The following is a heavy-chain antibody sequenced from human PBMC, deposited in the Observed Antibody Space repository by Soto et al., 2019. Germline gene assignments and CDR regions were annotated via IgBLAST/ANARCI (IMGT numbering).Heavy chain of an antibody. Sequence: QVQLVESGGGVVQPGRSLRLSCAASGFTFSTYGMHWVRQAPGKGLEWVAVIWYDGSNKFYADSVKGRFTISRDNSKNTLYLQMTSLRAEDTAVYNCARGLDGGTSPFDYWGQGTLVTVSS. V-gene: IGHV3-33*01. CDR3: ARGLDGGTSPFDY. CDR2: IWYDGSNK. CDR1: GFTFSTYG. J-gene: IGHJ4*02. D-gene: IGHD2-2*01.